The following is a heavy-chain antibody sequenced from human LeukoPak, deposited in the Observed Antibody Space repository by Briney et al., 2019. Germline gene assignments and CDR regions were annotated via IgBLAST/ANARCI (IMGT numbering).Heavy chain of an antibody. V-gene: IGHV3-74*01. CDR3: ARWDCSGGSCYSDFQH. Sequence: GGSLRLSCATSGFSFATSWMHWVRQVPGKGLVWVSHINNDETTTTYADSVKGRFTISRDTAKNTLYLQMNSLRAEDTAVYYCARWDCSGGSCYSDFQHWGQGTLVTVSS. CDR1: GFSFATSW. D-gene: IGHD2-15*01. J-gene: IGHJ1*01. CDR2: INNDETTT.